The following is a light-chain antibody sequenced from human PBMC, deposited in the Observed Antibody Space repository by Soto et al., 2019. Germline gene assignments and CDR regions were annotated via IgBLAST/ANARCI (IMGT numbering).Light chain of an antibody. J-gene: IGLJ1*01. V-gene: IGLV2-11*01. CDR2: DVS. Sequence: QSVLTQPASVSGSPGQSITISCTGTSSDVGGYNFVSWYQQHPGKAPKLLTYDVSKRPSGVPDRFSGSKSGNTASLAISGLQAEDEADYYCCSYAGSYTFVLGNGTKVTV. CDR1: SSDVGGYNF. CDR3: CSYAGSYTFV.